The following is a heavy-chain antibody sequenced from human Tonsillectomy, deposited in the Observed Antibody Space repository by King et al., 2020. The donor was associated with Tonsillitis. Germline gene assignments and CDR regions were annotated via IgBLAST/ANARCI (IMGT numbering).Heavy chain of an antibody. CDR3: AKDLGYCSSTSCYHDY. V-gene: IGHV3-23*04. CDR2: ISGSGGST. D-gene: IGHD2-2*01. Sequence: VQLVESGGGLVQPGGSLRLSCAASGFTFSSYAMSWVRQAPGKGLEWVSAISGSGGSTYYADSVKGRFTISRDNSKNTLYLQMNSLRAEDTAVYYCAKDLGYCSSTSCYHDYWGQETLVTVSS. CDR1: GFTFSSYA. J-gene: IGHJ4*02.